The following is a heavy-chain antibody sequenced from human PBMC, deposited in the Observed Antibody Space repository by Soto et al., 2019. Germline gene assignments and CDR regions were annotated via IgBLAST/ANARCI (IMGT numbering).Heavy chain of an antibody. V-gene: IGHV1-69*02. D-gene: IGHD1-26*01. J-gene: IGHJ6*02. CDR2: IIPILGIA. Sequence: QVQLVQSGAEVKKPGSSVKVSCKASGGTFSSYTISWVRQAPGQGLEWMGRIIPILGIANYAQKFQGRVTSTAAKTTSPADMELSSLRSEDTAVYYCAPHGSRGYYYYDGMDVWGQGTTVTVSS. CDR3: APHGSRGYYYYDGMDV. CDR1: GGTFSSYT.